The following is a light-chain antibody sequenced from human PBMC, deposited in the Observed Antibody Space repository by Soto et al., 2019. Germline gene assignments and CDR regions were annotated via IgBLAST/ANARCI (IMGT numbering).Light chain of an antibody. CDR1: QNIRSR. V-gene: IGKV1-39*01. CDR3: QQSYSTPL. CDR2: AAS. Sequence: DFQMTQSPSTLSASLGNRVTITCRASQNIRSRLAWFQQKPGKAPKLLIYAASSLQSGVPSRFSGSGSGTDFTLTISSLQPEDFATYYCQQSYSTPLFGGGTKVDIK. J-gene: IGKJ4*01.